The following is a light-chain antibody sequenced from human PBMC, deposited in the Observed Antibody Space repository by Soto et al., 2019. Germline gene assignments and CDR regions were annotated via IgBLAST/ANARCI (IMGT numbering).Light chain of an antibody. CDR3: QQSYSTPRIT. Sequence: EIVLTQSPATLSLSPGERATLSGRASQSVGSSLAWYQQRPGQAPRLLIYGASSRATGIPDRFSGSGSGTDFTLTISSLQPEDFATYYCQQSYSTPRITFGQGTRLEIK. CDR2: GAS. CDR1: QSVGSS. J-gene: IGKJ5*01. V-gene: IGKV3-11*01.